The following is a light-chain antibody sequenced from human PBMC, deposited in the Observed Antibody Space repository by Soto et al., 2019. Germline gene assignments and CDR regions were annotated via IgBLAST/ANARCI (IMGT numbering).Light chain of an antibody. CDR2: DVS. CDR3: CSYASSATLL. V-gene: IGLV2-23*02. J-gene: IGLJ2*01. CDR1: SSDVGSYNF. Sequence: QSVLTQPASVSGSPGQSITISCTGTSSDVGSYNFVSWYQQHPGKAPKLMIYDVSKRPSWVSNRFSGSKSGNTASLTISGLQAEDEADYYCCSYASSATLLFGGGTKLTVL.